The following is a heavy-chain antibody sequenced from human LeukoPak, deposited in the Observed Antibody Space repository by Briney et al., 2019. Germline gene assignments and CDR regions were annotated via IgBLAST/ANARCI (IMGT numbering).Heavy chain of an antibody. CDR1: GLTFSDYS. D-gene: IGHD4-17*01. CDR3: ARVSPNTVTTLQYFDY. V-gene: IGHV3-48*01. CDR2: ISSTGNPR. Sequence: GGSLRLSCTASGLTFSDYSMNWVRQAPGKGLEWVSYISSTGNPRHYAESVEGRFTISRDNAKNSLYLQMNSLRPEDTAVYYCARVSPNTVTTLQYFDYWGQGTLVTASS. J-gene: IGHJ4*02.